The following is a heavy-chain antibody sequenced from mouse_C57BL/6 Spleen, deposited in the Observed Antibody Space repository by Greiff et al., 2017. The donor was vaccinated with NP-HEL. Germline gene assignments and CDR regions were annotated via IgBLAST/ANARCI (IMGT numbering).Heavy chain of an antibody. CDR3: ALDSSGWEDFDY. Sequence: QVQLQQSGTELVKPGASVKLSCKASGYTFTSYWMHWVKQRPGQGLEWIGNINPSNGGTNYNEKFKSKATLTVDKSSSTAYMQLSSLTSEDSAVYYCALDSSGWEDFDYWGQGTTLTVSS. CDR2: INPSNGGT. D-gene: IGHD3-2*02. J-gene: IGHJ2*01. CDR1: GYTFTSYW. V-gene: IGHV1-53*01.